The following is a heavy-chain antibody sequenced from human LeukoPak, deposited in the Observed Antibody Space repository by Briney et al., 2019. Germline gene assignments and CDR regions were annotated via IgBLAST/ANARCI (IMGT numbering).Heavy chain of an antibody. Sequence: ASETLSLTCTVSGGSISSYYWSWIRQPPGKGLEWIGYIYYSGSTNYNPSLKSRVTISVDTSKNQFSLKLSSVTAADTAVYYCARSRTIAVAGGSRYFDLWGRGTLVTVSS. CDR3: ARSRTIAVAGGSRYFDL. D-gene: IGHD6-19*01. J-gene: IGHJ2*01. CDR2: IYYSGST. V-gene: IGHV4-59*08. CDR1: GGSISSYY.